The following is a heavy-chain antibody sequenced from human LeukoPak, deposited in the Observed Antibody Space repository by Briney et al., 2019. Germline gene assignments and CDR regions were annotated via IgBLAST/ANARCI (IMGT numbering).Heavy chain of an antibody. CDR3: ARDFPPDH. J-gene: IGHJ4*02. V-gene: IGHV3-48*04. CDR2: ISSSGSTK. CDR1: GITFSSYS. Sequence: GGSLRLSCGASGITFSSYSMNWVRQAPGKGLEWVSYISSSGSTKYYADSVKGRFTVSRDNVRNTLYLQISSLRAEDTAVYFCARDFPPDHWGRGTLVTVSS.